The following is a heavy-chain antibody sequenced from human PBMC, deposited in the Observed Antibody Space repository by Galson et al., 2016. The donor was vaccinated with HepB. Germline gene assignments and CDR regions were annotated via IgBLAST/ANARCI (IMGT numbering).Heavy chain of an antibody. D-gene: IGHD6-13*01. J-gene: IGHJ4*02. CDR3: ARQGDYSNQWSPFDY. Sequence: QSGAEVKKPGESLKISCKASGYSFTNYWIAWVRQMPGKGLEWIGIIWPGDSETRYSPSFQGQVTISADKSISIAYLQWSSLRASDTAVYYCARQGDYSNQWSPFDYWGQGALVTVSS. V-gene: IGHV5-51*01. CDR2: IWPGDSET. CDR1: GYSFTNYW.